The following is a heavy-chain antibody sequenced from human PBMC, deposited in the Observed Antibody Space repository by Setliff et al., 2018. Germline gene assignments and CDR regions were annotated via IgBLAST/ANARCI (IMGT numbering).Heavy chain of an antibody. J-gene: IGHJ4*02. Sequence: SVKVSCKASGGTFSSYAITWVRQAPGQGLEWMGGIIPILGTTKYAQKFQGRVTITADQSTRTAYMELSSLRSEDTAVYYCARPSSGNFYFDYWGQGTLVTVSS. CDR2: IIPILGTT. D-gene: IGHD1-26*01. V-gene: IGHV1-69*10. CDR3: ARPSSGNFYFDY. CDR1: GGTFSSYA.